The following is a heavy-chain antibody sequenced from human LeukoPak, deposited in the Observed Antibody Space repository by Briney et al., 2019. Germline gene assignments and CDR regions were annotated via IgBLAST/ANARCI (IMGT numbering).Heavy chain of an antibody. CDR1: GFTSGTYG. Sequence: GGSLRLSCEVSGFTSGTYGLPYGLTWVRQAPGKGLEWVAVISYDGSNKYYADSVKGRFTISRDNSKNTLYLQMNSLRAEDTAVYYCARDQDGPFDYWGQGTLVTVSS. CDR2: ISYDGSNK. J-gene: IGHJ4*02. CDR3: ARDQDGPFDY. V-gene: IGHV3-30*03. D-gene: IGHD2-15*01.